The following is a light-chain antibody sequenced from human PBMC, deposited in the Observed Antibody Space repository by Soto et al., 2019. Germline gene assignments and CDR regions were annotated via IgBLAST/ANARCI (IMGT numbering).Light chain of an antibody. Sequence: QSALTQPPSASGSPGQSVTISCTGTGSDVGGYNYVSWYQQHPGKAPQLMIYEVNKRPSGVPDRFSGSKSGNTASLTVSGLQAEDEADYYCSSHAGRKYAVFGGGTQLTVL. J-gene: IGLJ7*01. CDR2: EVN. CDR1: GSDVGGYNY. CDR3: SSHAGRKYAV. V-gene: IGLV2-8*01.